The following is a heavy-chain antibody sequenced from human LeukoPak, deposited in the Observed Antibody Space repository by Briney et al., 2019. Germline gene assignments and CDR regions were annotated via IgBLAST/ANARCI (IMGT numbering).Heavy chain of an antibody. CDR2: ISSSTSTI. CDR3: ASGIVVPAAMSGFSSWPFDY. Sequence: GGSLRLSCAASGFTFSSYSMNWVRQAPGKGLEWVSYISSSTSTIYYADSVKGRFTISRDNAKNSLYLQMNSLRAEDTAVYYCASGIVVPAAMSGFSSWPFDYWGQGTLVTVSS. D-gene: IGHD2-2*01. V-gene: IGHV3-48*04. J-gene: IGHJ4*02. CDR1: GFTFSSYS.